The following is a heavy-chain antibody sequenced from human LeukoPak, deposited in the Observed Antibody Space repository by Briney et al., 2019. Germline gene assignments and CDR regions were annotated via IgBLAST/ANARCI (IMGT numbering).Heavy chain of an antibody. V-gene: IGHV4-59*01. Sequence: SETLSLTCTVSGGSISSYFWSWIRQPPGKGLEWIGYISNSGSTNYNPSLKSRVTILMDTSKKQFSLKRSSVTAADTAVYYCARELIVGATMAFGMWGRGTRVTVSS. D-gene: IGHD1-26*01. CDR3: ARELIVGATMAFGM. J-gene: IGHJ3*02. CDR1: GGSISSYF. CDR2: ISNSGST.